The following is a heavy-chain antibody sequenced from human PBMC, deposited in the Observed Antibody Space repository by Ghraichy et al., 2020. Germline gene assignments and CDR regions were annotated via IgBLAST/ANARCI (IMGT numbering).Heavy chain of an antibody. J-gene: IGHJ3*02. CDR1: GFTFSSYG. V-gene: IGHV3-33*01. CDR3: ARAGYSSGRLNDAFDI. Sequence: GGSLRLSCAASGFTFSSYGMHWVRQAPGKGLEWVAVIWYDGSNKYYADSVKGRFTISRDNSKNTLYLQMNSLRAEDTAVYYCARAGYSSGRLNDAFDIWGQGTMVTVSS. D-gene: IGHD6-19*01. CDR2: IWYDGSNK.